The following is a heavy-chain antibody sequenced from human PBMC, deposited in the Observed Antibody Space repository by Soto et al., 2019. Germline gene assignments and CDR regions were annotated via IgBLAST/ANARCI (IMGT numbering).Heavy chain of an antibody. CDR3: ARVEMILTYYYYGMDV. D-gene: IGHD3-16*01. CDR1: GYTFTSYD. CDR2: MNPNSGNT. V-gene: IGHV1-8*01. Sequence: ASVKVSCKASGYTFTSYDINCVRQATGQGLEWMGWMNPNSGNTGYAQKFQGRVTMTRNTSISTAYMELSSLRAEDTAVYYCARVEMILTYYYYGMDVWGQGTTVTVSS. J-gene: IGHJ6*02.